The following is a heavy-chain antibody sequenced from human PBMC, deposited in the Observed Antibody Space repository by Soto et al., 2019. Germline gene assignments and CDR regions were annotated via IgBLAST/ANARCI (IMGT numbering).Heavy chain of an antibody. CDR2: IKQDGSQN. D-gene: IGHD6-19*01. CDR1: GFTFSNYW. CDR3: GRDHINGWKFDY. Sequence: EVQLVESGGGLLQPGGSLRLSCAASGFTFSNYWMSWVRQAPGKGLEWVANIKQDGSQNYYVDSVKGRFTTSRDNTKNSFYLQMNSLRAEDTAVYYCGRDHINGWKFDYWGRGTLVTVSS. J-gene: IGHJ4*02. V-gene: IGHV3-7*01.